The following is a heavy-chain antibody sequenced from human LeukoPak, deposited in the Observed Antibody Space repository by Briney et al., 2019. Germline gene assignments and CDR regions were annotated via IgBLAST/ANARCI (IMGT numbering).Heavy chain of an antibody. D-gene: IGHD3-22*01. J-gene: IGHJ4*02. Sequence: GGSLRLCCAASGFTFSSYGMHWVRQAPGKGLEWVAFIRYDGSNKYYADSVKGRFTISRDNSKNTLYLQMNSLRAEDTAVYYCAKQDSSGYYYYDYWGQGTLVTVSS. CDR1: GFTFSSYG. CDR3: AKQDSSGYYYYDY. V-gene: IGHV3-30*02. CDR2: IRYDGSNK.